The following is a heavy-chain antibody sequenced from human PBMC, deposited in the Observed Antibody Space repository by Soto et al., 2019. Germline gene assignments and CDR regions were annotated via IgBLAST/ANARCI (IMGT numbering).Heavy chain of an antibody. Sequence: VQLVESGGGVVQPGRSLRLSCAASGFTFSSYAMHWVRQAPGKGLEWVAVISYDGSNKYYADSVKGRFTISRDNSKNTLYMQMNSLRAEDTAVYYCARDRGSGGSLGDYYYGMDVWGQGTTVTVSS. D-gene: IGHD2-15*01. CDR2: ISYDGSNK. J-gene: IGHJ6*02. CDR3: ARDRGSGGSLGDYYYGMDV. V-gene: IGHV3-30-3*01. CDR1: GFTFSSYA.